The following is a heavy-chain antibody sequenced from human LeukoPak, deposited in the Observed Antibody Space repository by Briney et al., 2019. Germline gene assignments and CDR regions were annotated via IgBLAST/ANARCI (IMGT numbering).Heavy chain of an antibody. CDR3: ARQKCTSTSCLTKNALDI. CDR2: IYTSGST. CDR1: GSISSYY. V-gene: IGHV4-4*09. Sequence: SETLSLTCTVPGSISSYYWSWIRQPPGKGLEWIGYIYTSGSTNYNPSLKSRVTISVDTSKNQFSLDLSSVTAADTAVYYCARQKCTSTSCLTKNALDIWGQGTMVTVSS. D-gene: IGHD2-2*01. J-gene: IGHJ3*02.